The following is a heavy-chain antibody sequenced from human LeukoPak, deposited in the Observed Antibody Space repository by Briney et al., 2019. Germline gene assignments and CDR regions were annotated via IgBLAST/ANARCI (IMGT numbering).Heavy chain of an antibody. CDR1: GVSISSSNSY. V-gene: IGHV4-39*01. J-gene: IGHJ4*02. D-gene: IGHD3/OR15-3a*01. CDR2: IYYSGNT. CDR3: ARQTGSGLFILP. Sequence: SETLSLTCTVSGVSISSSNSYWGWIRQPPGKGLEWIGSIYYSGNTYYNASLKSQVSISVDTSKNQFSLRLTSVTAANTAVYYCARQTGSGLFILPGGQGTLVTVSS.